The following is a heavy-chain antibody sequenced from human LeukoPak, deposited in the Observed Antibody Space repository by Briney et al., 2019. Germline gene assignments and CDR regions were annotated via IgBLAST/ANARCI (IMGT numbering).Heavy chain of an antibody. CDR3: AKVLRYDSGGYYWYFDL. Sequence: TSGYLRLSCAASGFTFTTFGMSWVRQAPGKGLEWVSAISDSSGSTYYADSVKGRFTISRDISTATLELQIDSLKAEDTAVYYCAKVLRYDSGGYYWYFDLWGRGTLVTVSS. CDR2: ISDSSGST. CDR1: GFTFTTFG. V-gene: IGHV3-23*01. D-gene: IGHD3-22*01. J-gene: IGHJ2*01.